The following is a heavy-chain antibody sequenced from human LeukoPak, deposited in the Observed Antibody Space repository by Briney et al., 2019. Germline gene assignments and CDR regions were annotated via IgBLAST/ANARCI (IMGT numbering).Heavy chain of an antibody. CDR2: INPNSGGT. Sequence: ASVKVSCKASGYTFTGYYMHWVRQAPGQGLEWMGWINPNSGGTNYAQKFQGRVTMTRDTSISTAYMELSRLRSDDTAVYYCASTAGGSYDYVWGSYRYPPDYWGQGTLVTVSS. CDR1: GYTFTGYY. CDR3: ASTAGGSYDYVWGSYRYPPDY. D-gene: IGHD3-16*02. J-gene: IGHJ4*02. V-gene: IGHV1-2*02.